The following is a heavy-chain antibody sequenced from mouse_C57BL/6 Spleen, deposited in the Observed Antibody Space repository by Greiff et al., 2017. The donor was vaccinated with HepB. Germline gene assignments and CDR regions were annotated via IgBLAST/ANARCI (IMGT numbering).Heavy chain of an antibody. CDR3: ARSRGLYDGYCFDY. CDR1: GYTFTSYW. J-gene: IGHJ2*01. CDR2: IDPSDSET. D-gene: IGHD2-3*01. V-gene: IGHV1-52*01. Sequence: QVQLQQPGAELVRPGSSVKLSCKASGYTFTSYWMHWVKQRPIQGLEWIGNIDPSDSETHYNQKFKDKATLTVDKSSSTAYMQLSSLTSEDSAVYYCARSRGLYDGYCFDYWGQGTTLTVSS.